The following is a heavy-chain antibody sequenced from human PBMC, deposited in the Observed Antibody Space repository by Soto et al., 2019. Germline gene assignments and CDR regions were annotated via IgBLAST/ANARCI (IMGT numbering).Heavy chain of an antibody. V-gene: IGHV4-31*03. CDR3: ARDLDDSSGFYGMDV. CDR2: IYYSGST. CDR1: GGSISSGGYY. Sequence: PSETLSLTCTVSGGSISSGGYYWSWIRQHPGKGLEWIGYIYYSGSTYYNPSLKSRVTISVDTSKNRFSLKLSSVTAADTAVYYCARDLDDSSGFYGMDVWGQGTTVTVSS. D-gene: IGHD3-22*01. J-gene: IGHJ6*02.